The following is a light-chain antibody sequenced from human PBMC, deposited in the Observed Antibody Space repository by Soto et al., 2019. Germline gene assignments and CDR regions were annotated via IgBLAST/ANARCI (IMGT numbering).Light chain of an antibody. CDR1: INEVGGYNY. CDR3: SSYAGSNNLGV. CDR2: EVS. J-gene: IGLJ3*02. V-gene: IGLV2-8*01. Sequence: QSALTQPPSASGSPGQSVTISCTGTINEVGGYNYVSWYQQLPGKAPKLIIYEVSKRPSGVPDRFSGSKSGNTASLTVSGLQAEDEADYYCSSYAGSNNLGVFGGGTKVTVL.